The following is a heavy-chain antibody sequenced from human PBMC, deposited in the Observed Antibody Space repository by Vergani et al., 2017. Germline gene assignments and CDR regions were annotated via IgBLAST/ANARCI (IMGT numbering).Heavy chain of an antibody. V-gene: IGHV3-33*01. CDR3: ARESMDSYNWFDP. CDR2: IWYDGSNK. CDR1: GFTFSSYG. Sequence: QVQLVESGGGVVQPGRSLRLSCEASGFTFSSYGMNWVRQAPGKGLEWVAVIWYDGSNKYYADSVKGRFTISRDNSKNTLYLQMNSLRAEDTAVYYCARESMDSYNWFDPWGQGTLVTVSS. J-gene: IGHJ5*02. D-gene: IGHD3/OR15-3a*01.